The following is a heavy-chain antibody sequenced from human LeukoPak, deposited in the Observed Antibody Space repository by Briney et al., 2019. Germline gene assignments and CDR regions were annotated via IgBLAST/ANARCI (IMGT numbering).Heavy chain of an antibody. CDR3: ASLRGVNR. V-gene: IGHV3-11*01. D-gene: IGHD3-10*01. CDR1: GFTFSDYY. J-gene: IGHJ4*02. Sequence: PGGSLRLSCAASGFTFSDYYMSCIRQPPGKGLEWVSYISSSSTTIYYADSVRGRFTVSRDNAKNSLYLQMDSLSAEDTAVYYCASLRGVNRWGQGTLVTVSS. CDR2: ISSSSTTI.